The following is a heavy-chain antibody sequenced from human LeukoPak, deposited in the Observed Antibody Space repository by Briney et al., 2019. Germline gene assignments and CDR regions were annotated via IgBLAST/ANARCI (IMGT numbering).Heavy chain of an antibody. Sequence: ASVKVSCKASGYTFTRYYMHWVRQAPGQGLEWMGTINPSGDSRSYAQKFQGRVTMTRDTSTSTVYMELSSLRSEDTAVYFCARDACSSTICQAGGNWFDPWGQGTLVIVS. V-gene: IGHV1-46*01. CDR3: ARDACSSTICQAGGNWFDP. D-gene: IGHD2-2*01. CDR2: INPSGDSR. J-gene: IGHJ5*02. CDR1: GYTFTRYY.